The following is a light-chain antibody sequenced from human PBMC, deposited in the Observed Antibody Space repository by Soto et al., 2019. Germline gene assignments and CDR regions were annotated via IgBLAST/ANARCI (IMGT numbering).Light chain of an antibody. CDR2: DVT. V-gene: IGLV2-14*03. CDR3: TSYTTSSPYVV. J-gene: IGLJ2*01. Sequence: QSVLTQPASVSGSPGQSITISCTGNSSDVGGYNYVSWYQHHPGKAPKLMIYDVTNRPSGVSNRFSGSKSGNTASLTISGLQAEDEADYYCTSYTTSSPYVVFGGGTKLTVL. CDR1: SSDVGGYNY.